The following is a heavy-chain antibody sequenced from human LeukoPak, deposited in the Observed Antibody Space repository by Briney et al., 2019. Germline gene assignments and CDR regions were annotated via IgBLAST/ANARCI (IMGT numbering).Heavy chain of an antibody. CDR2: ISSSGSNT. V-gene: IGHV3-21*01. CDR1: EFTYG. D-gene: IGHD5-12*01. CDR3: TRDWRNLGYDY. Sequence: GSLRLSCAASEFTYGMNWVRQAPGKGLECVSAISSSGSNTYYADSVKGRFTISRDNAKNTLYLQMNSLRAEDTAVYYCTRDWRNLGYDYWGQGTLVTVSS. J-gene: IGHJ4*02.